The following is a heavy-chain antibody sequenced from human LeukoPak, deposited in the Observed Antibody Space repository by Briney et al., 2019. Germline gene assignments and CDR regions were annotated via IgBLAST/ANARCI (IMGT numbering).Heavy chain of an antibody. D-gene: IGHD5-18*01. J-gene: IGHJ4*02. Sequence: GGSLRLSCAASGFTFDDYAMHWVRQAPGKGLEWVSLISGDGGSTYYADSVKGRFTISRDNSKNSLYLQMNSLRTEDTALYCCAKGKLWGDWGQGTLVTVSS. CDR1: GFTFDDYA. CDR2: ISGDGGST. CDR3: AKGKLWGD. V-gene: IGHV3-43*02.